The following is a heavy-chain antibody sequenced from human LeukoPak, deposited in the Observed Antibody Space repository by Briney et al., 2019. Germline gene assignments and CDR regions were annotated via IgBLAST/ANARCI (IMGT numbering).Heavy chain of an antibody. CDR2: ISPNSGGT. D-gene: IGHD3-10*01. CDR3: AATMVRGSYFDY. J-gene: IGHJ4*02. CDR1: GYTFTGYY. Sequence: GASVKVSCKASGYTFTGYYMHWVRQAPGQGLGWMGWISPNSGGTNYAQKFQGRVTMTRDTSISTAYMELSRLRSDDTAVYYCAATMVRGSYFDYWGQGTLVTVSS. V-gene: IGHV1-2*02.